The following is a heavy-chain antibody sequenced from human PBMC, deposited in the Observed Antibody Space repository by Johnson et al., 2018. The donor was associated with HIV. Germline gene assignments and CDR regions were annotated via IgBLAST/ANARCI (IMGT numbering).Heavy chain of an antibody. CDR3: ARVRGLIAFDI. CDR2: IWYDGSNK. J-gene: IGHJ3*02. V-gene: IGHV3-33*01. Sequence: QVQLVESGGGVVQPGRSLRLSCAASGFTFNSYGMHWVRQAPGKGLEWVAVIWYDGSNKYYADSVKGRFTISRDNSKNTLYLQMNSLRAEDTAVYYCARVRGLIAFDIWGQGTMVTVSS. D-gene: IGHD3-22*01. CDR1: GFTFNSYG.